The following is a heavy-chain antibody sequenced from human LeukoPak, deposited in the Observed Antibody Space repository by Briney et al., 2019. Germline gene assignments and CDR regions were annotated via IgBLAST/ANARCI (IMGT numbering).Heavy chain of an antibody. CDR1: DGPFSGYY. J-gene: IGHJ4*02. D-gene: IGHD1-7*01. CDR2: ISQRGSP. V-gene: IGHV4-34*01. CDR3: AALSGYNWNYVSFDY. Sequence: SETLSLTCAVHDGPFSGYYWSWIRQPPGKGLEWIGEISQRGSPNYNPSLKSRVTISINTSKKQFSVELSSVTAADTAVYYCAALSGYNWNYVSFDYWAREPWSPSPQ.